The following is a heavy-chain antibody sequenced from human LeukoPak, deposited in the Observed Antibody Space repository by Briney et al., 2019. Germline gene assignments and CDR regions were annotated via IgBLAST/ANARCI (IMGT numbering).Heavy chain of an antibody. V-gene: IGHV1-3*03. CDR2: INAGNGNT. D-gene: IGHD1-26*01. Sequence: GASVKVSCKASGYTFTSYAMHWVRQAPGQRLEWMGWINAGNGNTKYSQEFQGRVTITRDTSASTAYMELSSLRSEDMAVYYCAREAVVGYGDTTENWFDPWGQGTLVTVSS. CDR1: GYTFTSYA. CDR3: AREAVVGYGDTTENWFDP. J-gene: IGHJ5*02.